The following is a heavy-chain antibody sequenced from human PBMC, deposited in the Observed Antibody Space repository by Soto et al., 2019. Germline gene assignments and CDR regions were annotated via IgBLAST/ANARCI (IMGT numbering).Heavy chain of an antibody. CDR3: AHKLRYLDPMDV. CDR1: GFSLSTGGVA. Sequence: SGPTLVNPTQTLTLTCTFSGFSLSTGGVAVGWIRQPPGKALEWLALIYWNDDKLYSPSLKTRLTVTKDTSKNQVVLTMTNVGPVDTATYYCAHKLRYLDPMDVSGQGTMVTVSS. V-gene: IGHV2-5*01. D-gene: IGHD3-9*01. CDR2: IYWNDDK. J-gene: IGHJ6*02.